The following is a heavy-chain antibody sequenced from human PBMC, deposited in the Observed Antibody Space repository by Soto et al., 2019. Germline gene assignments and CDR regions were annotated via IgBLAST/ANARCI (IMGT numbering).Heavy chain of an antibody. CDR2: TSTSSTTK. CDR3: AGSYSSGNWYFDY. D-gene: IGHD3-10*01. J-gene: IGHJ4*02. V-gene: IGHV3-48*02. CDR1: GFSFSAYS. Sequence: GGSLRLSCAASGFSFSAYSMNWVRQAPGKGLEWIAYTSTSSTTKYYADSVRGRFSISRDNANDLLYLDMDKLRDEDTGIYYCAGSYSSGNWYFDYWGLGTPVTVSS.